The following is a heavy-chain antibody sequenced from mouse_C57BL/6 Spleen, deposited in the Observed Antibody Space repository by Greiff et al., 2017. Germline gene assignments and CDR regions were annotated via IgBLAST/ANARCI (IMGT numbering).Heavy chain of an antibody. J-gene: IGHJ3*01. V-gene: IGHV1-85*01. CDR1: GYTFTSYD. Sequence: VMLVESGPELVKPGASVKLSCKASGYTFTSYDINWVKQRPGQGLEWIGWIYPRDGSTKYNEKFKGKATLTVDTSSSTAYMELHSLTSEDSAVYFCARIEGISKPLFAYWGQGTLVTVSA. CDR3: ARIEGISKPLFAY. D-gene: IGHD2-5*01. CDR2: IYPRDGST.